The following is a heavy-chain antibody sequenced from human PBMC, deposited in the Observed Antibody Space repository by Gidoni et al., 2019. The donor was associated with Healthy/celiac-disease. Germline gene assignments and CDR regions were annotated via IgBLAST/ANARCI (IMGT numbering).Heavy chain of an antibody. CDR1: GFTFSRYA. CDR3: AKGGVVVVVAATYFDY. CDR2: ISGSGGST. J-gene: IGHJ4*02. V-gene: IGHV3-23*01. D-gene: IGHD2-15*01. Sequence: EVQLLESGGGLVQPGGSLRLSCAASGFTFSRYAMSWVRQAPGKGLEWVSAISGSGGSTYYADSVKGRFTISRDNSKNTLYLQMNSLRAEDTAVYYCAKGGVVVVVAATYFDYWGQGTLVTVSS.